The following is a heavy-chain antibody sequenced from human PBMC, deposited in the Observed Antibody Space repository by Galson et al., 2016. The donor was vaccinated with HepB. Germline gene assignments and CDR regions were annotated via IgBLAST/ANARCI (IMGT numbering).Heavy chain of an antibody. CDR3: AKAKDRGYDSGCLDN. V-gene: IGHV3-30*18. Sequence: SLRLSCAASGFTFSSYGMHWVRQAPGKGLEWVAVISYDGSNKYYADSVKGRFTISRDNSKNTLYLQMNSLRAEDTALYYCAKAKDRGYDSGCLDNWGQGTLVIVSS. D-gene: IGHD6-19*01. CDR2: ISYDGSNK. CDR1: GFTFSSYG. J-gene: IGHJ4*02.